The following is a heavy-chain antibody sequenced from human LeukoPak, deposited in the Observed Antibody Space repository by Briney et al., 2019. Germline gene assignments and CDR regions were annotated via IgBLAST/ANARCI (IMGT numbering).Heavy chain of an antibody. V-gene: IGHV3-66*01. D-gene: IGHD6-13*01. CDR3: ARGVRSSSWYYYYYYMDV. CDR1: GFTVSSSY. CDR2: IYSGGST. J-gene: IGHJ6*03. Sequence: GGSLRLSCAASGFTVSSSYMSWVRQAPGKGLEWVSVIYSGGSTYYADSVKGRFNISRDNSKNTLYLQMNSLRAEDTAVYYCARGVRSSSWYYYYYYMDVWGKGTTVTISS.